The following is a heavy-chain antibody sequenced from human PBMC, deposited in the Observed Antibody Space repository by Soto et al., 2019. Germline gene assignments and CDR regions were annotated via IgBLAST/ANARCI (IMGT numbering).Heavy chain of an antibody. CDR3: GKDLHHSSGYFFTVRLNAMDV. Sequence: GGSLRLSCAASGFTFSSYAMQWVRQAPGKGLEWVALMSYDGTNEYYADSVKGRFTFSRDNSKNTLFLQINSLRAEDTAVYYCGKDLHHSSGYFFTVRLNAMDVWGQGTRVTVSS. J-gene: IGHJ6*01. D-gene: IGHD3-22*01. CDR1: GFTFSSYA. V-gene: IGHV3-30*18. CDR2: MSYDGTNE.